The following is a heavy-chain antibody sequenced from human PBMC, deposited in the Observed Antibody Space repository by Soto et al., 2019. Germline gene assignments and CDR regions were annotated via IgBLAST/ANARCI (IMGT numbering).Heavy chain of an antibody. CDR3: VRERAAYWFDP. CDR1: GITVSSSY. Sequence: EVQLVETGGGLIQPGGSLRLSCEVSGITVSSSYMSWVRQAPGKGLEWVAVIYGGGDTYYADSVKGRFTISRDNFNNTLYLQMRRLRVEDTARYFCVRERAAYWFDPWGQGTLVTVSS. J-gene: IGHJ5*02. V-gene: IGHV3-53*02. CDR2: IYGGGDT.